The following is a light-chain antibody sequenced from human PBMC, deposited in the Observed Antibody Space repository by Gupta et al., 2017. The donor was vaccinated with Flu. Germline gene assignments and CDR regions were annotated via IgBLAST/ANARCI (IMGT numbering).Light chain of an antibody. CDR2: SNK. J-gene: IGLJ2*01. V-gene: IGLV1-44*01. CDR3: AAWDDRVNVV. Sequence: QSVLTQPPSASGTPGQRVTISCSGSSSNIGSNTVNWYQQLPGTAPKLLLYSNKQRPAGVPDRSSVSKSGTSASLAISGLQAEEEADYYCAAWDDRVNVVFGGGTKLTVL. CDR1: SSNIGSNT.